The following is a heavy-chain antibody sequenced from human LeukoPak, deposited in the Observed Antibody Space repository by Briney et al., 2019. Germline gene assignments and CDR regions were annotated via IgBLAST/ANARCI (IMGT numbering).Heavy chain of an antibody. J-gene: IGHJ1*01. D-gene: IGHD4-17*01. CDR3: AKDHGDYAYFQH. Sequence: GGSLRLSCAASGFTFSSYSMKWVRQAPGKGLEWVSYISSGSRTIYYADSVKGRFTISRDNAKNSLYLQMNSLRAEDTAVYYCAKDHGDYAYFQHWGQGTLVTVSS. CDR2: ISSGSRTI. V-gene: IGHV3-48*01. CDR1: GFTFSSYS.